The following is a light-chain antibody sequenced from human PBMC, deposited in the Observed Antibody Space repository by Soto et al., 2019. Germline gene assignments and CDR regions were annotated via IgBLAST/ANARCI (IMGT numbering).Light chain of an antibody. CDR2: GAS. V-gene: IGKV3-15*01. CDR3: QQYNNWPPVT. Sequence: EIVVTQSPATLSVSPGERATLSCRASQSLSSNLAWYQQKPGQAPRLLIYGASTRATGIPARFSGSGSGTEFTLTISSLQSGDFAVYYCQQYNNWPPVTFGQGTKVDIK. CDR1: QSLSSN. J-gene: IGKJ1*01.